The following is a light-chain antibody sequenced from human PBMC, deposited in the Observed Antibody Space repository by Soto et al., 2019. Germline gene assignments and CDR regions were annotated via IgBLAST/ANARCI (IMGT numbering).Light chain of an antibody. V-gene: IGKV1-5*01. CDR2: DAS. Sequence: DIQMTQSPSTLSESVGDRVNITCRASQSISSWLAWYQQKPGKAPKLLIYDASSLESGVPSRFSGSGSGTEFTLTISSLQHDDFATYYCKQYNSYWWTFGQGTKVEIK. CDR1: QSISSW. J-gene: IGKJ1*01. CDR3: KQYNSYWWT.